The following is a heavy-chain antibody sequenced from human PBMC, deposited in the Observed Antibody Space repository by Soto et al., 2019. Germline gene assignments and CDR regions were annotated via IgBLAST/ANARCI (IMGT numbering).Heavy chain of an antibody. CDR1: GGSVSSHSYY. CDR3: ARGAGLFDY. J-gene: IGHJ4*02. CDR2: IYYSGST. V-gene: IGHV4-61*01. D-gene: IGHD3-16*01. Sequence: QVLLQESGPGLVKPSETLSLTCTVSGGSVSSHSYYWSWIRQPPGKGLEWIGYIYYSGSTNYNPSLKSRVTISVDTSNNQFSLKLNSVTAADTAVYYCARGAGLFDYWGQGTLVTVSS.